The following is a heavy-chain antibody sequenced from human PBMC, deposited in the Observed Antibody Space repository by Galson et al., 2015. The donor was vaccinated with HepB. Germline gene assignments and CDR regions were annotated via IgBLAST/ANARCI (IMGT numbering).Heavy chain of an antibody. D-gene: IGHD4-23*01. CDR3: VRDLGGNSAGMDV. CDR2: IYTGGNT. Sequence: SLRLSCAASGFSVSSYYMTWARQAPGKGLEWVSVIYTGGNTYYGDSVKGRFTVSRDSSRNTLYLQMDSLRAEDTAVYYCVRDLGGNSAGMDVWGQGTTVTVSS. CDR1: GFSVSSYY. J-gene: IGHJ6*02. V-gene: IGHV3-53*01.